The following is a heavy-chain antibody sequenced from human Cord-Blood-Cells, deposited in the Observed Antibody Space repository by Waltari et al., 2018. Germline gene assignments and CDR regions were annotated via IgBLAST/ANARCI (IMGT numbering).Heavy chain of an antibody. CDR1: GYTFTSYA. D-gene: IGHD6-6*01. V-gene: IGHV1-3*01. Sequence: QVQLVQSGAEVKKPGASVKVSCKASGYTFTSYAMHWVRQAPGQRLEWMGWINAGNGNTKYSQKFQGRVTITRDPSASTAYMELSSLRSEDTAVYYCARDKERAAARPRNYYYGMDVWGQGTTVTVSS. CDR3: ARDKERAAARPRNYYYGMDV. J-gene: IGHJ6*02. CDR2: INAGNGNT.